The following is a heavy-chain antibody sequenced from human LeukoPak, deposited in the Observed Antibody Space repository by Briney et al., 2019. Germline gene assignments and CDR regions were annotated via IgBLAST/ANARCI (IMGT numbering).Heavy chain of an antibody. CDR1: GGSISSSSYY. D-gene: IGHD6-13*01. CDR3: ARQYGNSWSGLSY. CDR2: IFYSGST. Sequence: SETLSLTCTVSGGSISSSSYYWGWIRQPPGRGLEWIGSIFYSGSTYYNPSLKSRVTISVDTSKSQFSLKLRSVTDADTAVYYCARQYGNSWSGLSYWGQGTLVTVSS. J-gene: IGHJ4*02. V-gene: IGHV4-39*01.